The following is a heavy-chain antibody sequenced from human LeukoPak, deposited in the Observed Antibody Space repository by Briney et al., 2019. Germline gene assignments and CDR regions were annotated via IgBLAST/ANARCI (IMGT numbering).Heavy chain of an antibody. CDR3: AKEVDCPSDCLFFHS. V-gene: IGHV3-43*01. D-gene: IGHD2-21*02. J-gene: IGHJ4*02. Sequence: GGSLRLSCAASGFTFDRFTIHWVRQTPGKGLEWVSLINRRGHTFYADSVKSRFTISRDNSRNSVFLQMNSLRPEDTALYHCAKEVDCPSDCLFFHSWGQGTLVTVSS. CDR2: INRRGHT. CDR1: GFTFDRFT.